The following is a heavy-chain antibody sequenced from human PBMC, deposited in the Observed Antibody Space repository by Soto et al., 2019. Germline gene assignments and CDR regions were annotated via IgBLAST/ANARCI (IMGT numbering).Heavy chain of an antibody. CDR3: ARAIVGPTTTGWLDP. J-gene: IGHJ5*02. CDR1: GGTFSRYA. Sequence: QVQLVQSVAEVKKPGSSVKVSCKASGGTFSRYAISWVRQAPGQGLEWMGGIIPIFGTANYAQKFRGRVTITADESTSTAYMELSSLRFEDTAVYYCARAIVGPTTTGWLDPWGQGTLVTVSS. D-gene: IGHD1-26*01. V-gene: IGHV1-69*01. CDR2: IIPIFGTA.